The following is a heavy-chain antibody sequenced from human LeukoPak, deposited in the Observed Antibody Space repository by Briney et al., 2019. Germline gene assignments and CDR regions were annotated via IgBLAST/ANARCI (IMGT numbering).Heavy chain of an antibody. CDR2: TSSSDAGT. CDR3: ARVSPNTVTTLQYFDY. CDR1: GFTLSTYA. J-gene: IGHJ4*02. Sequence: GSLRLSCAASGFTLSTYAMSWVRQTPGKGLEWVAATSSSDAGTYHADSVRGRFTISRDNSKNTLYLQMNSLRAEDTAVYYCARVSPNTVTTLQYFDYWGQGTLVTVSS. V-gene: IGHV3-23*01. D-gene: IGHD4-17*01.